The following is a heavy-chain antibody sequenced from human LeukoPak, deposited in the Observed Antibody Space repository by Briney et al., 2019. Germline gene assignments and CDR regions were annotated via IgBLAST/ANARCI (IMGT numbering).Heavy chain of an antibody. CDR3: ARDRRRELLHAFDI. Sequence: SETLSLTCTVSGGSISRHYWSWIRQPPGKGLEWTAYIDYSGSTNYNPSLKSRVTISVDASKNQFSLKLSSVTAADTAVYHCARDRRRELLHAFDIWGQGTMVTVSS. D-gene: IGHD1-26*01. V-gene: IGHV4-59*11. CDR1: GGSISRHY. J-gene: IGHJ3*02. CDR2: IDYSGST.